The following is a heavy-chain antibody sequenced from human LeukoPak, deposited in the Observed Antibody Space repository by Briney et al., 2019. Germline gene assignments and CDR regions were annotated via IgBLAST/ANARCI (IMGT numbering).Heavy chain of an antibody. CDR3: ARDADEYCSSTTCRGGSFDI. J-gene: IGHJ3*02. CDR1: GFTFTSYG. D-gene: IGHD2-2*01. CDR2: IWYDGSNK. V-gene: IGHV3-33*01. Sequence: GGSLRLSCAASGFTFTSYGMHWVRQAPGKGVEWVAVIWYDGSNKYYVDSVKVRFTISRDNSKNTLYLQMNSLRAEDTAVYYCARDADEYCSSTTCRGGSFDIWGQGTMVTVSS.